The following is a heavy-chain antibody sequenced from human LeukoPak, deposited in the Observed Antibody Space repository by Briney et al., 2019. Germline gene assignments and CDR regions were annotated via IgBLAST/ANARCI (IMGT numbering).Heavy chain of an antibody. Sequence: GGSLRLSCAASGFTFSTYAMSWVRQAPGKGLEWVSAISGSGGSKYYADSVKGRFTISRDNSKNTLYLQMSSLRAEDTAVYYCAKDRFVGRWQENDYWGQGTLVTVYS. CDR3: AKDRFVGRWQENDY. V-gene: IGHV3-23*01. CDR1: GFTFSTYA. J-gene: IGHJ4*02. CDR2: ISGSGGSK. D-gene: IGHD3-10*01.